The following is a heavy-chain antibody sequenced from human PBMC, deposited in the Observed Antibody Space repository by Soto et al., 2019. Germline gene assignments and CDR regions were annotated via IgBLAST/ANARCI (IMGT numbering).Heavy chain of an antibody. CDR3: ARDLTTDPYYFDY. CDR2: ISYDGSNK. J-gene: IGHJ4*02. D-gene: IGHD4-17*01. V-gene: IGHV3-30-3*01. Sequence: GGSLRLSCAASGFTFSSYAMHWVRQAPGKGLEWVAVISYDGSNKYYADSVKGRFTISRDNSKNTLYLQMNSLRAEDTAVYYCARDLTTDPYYFDYWGQGTLVTVSS. CDR1: GFTFSSYA.